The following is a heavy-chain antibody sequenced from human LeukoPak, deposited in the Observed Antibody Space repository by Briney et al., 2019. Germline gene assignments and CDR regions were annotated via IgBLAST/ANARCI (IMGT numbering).Heavy chain of an antibody. CDR2: ISSSSSTI. V-gene: IGHV3-48*01. Sequence: GGSLRLSCAASGFTFSSYSMNWVRQAPGKGLEWVSYISSSSSTIYYADSVKGRFTISRDNAKNSLYLQMNSLRAEDTAVYYCARTRTESYYYYYMDVWGKGTTVTVSS. CDR1: GFTFSSYS. D-gene: IGHD2-8*02. CDR3: ARTRTESYYYYYMDV. J-gene: IGHJ6*03.